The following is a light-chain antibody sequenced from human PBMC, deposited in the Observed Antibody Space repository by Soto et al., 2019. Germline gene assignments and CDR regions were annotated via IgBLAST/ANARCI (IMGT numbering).Light chain of an antibody. Sequence: QAVLTQPPSVSGAPGQRVTISCTGSSSNIGAGYDVHWYQQLPGKAPKVLIYGNSNRPSGVPDRFSGSKSGTSASLAITGLQAEEEADYYCQSYDSSLSGVVFGGGTKLTVL. CDR3: QSYDSSLSGVV. J-gene: IGLJ2*01. V-gene: IGLV1-40*01. CDR1: SSNIGAGYD. CDR2: GNS.